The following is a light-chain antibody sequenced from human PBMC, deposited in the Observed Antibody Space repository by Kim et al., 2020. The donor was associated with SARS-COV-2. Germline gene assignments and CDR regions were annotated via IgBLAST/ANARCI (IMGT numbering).Light chain of an antibody. CDR1: SSNIGSNY. CDR3: AAWDDSLDGWV. Sequence: GQGFTISCSGSSSNIGSNYVYWYQQLPGTAPKLLIYRNKQRPSGVPDRFSGSKSDTSASLAISGLRSEDEADYHCAAWDDSLDGWVFGGGTQLTVL. CDR2: RNK. V-gene: IGLV1-47*01. J-gene: IGLJ3*02.